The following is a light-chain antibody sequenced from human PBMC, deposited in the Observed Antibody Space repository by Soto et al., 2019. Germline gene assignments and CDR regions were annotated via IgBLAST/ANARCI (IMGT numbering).Light chain of an antibody. CDR2: GAS. CDR1: QSLTNN. V-gene: IGKV3-15*01. Sequence: EILMTQSPATLSVSPGERATLSCRASQSLTNNLAWYQQKPGQAPRLLIYGASTRATGIPARCSGSGSGTEFTLTIISLQYEDFAVYYCQQYHNWPPYTFGQGTKLEIK. CDR3: QQYHNWPPYT. J-gene: IGKJ2*01.